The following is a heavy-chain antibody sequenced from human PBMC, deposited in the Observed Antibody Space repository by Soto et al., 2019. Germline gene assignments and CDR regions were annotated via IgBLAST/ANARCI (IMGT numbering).Heavy chain of an antibody. Sequence: QVQLRQSGPGLVKPSQTLSLTCAISGDSVSRNGVAWNWIRRSPSRGLEWLGRTSYRSKWSSDYAVSLKSRITINPDTSKSQVSLQLNSVTPEDTAVYYCVRGQHSAFAYWGQGTLVTVSS. V-gene: IGHV6-1*01. CDR2: TSYRSKWSS. CDR3: VRGQHSAFAY. CDR1: GDSVSRNGVA. D-gene: IGHD3-16*01. J-gene: IGHJ4*02.